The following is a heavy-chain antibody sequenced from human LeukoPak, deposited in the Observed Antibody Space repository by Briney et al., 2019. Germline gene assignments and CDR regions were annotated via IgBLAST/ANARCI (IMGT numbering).Heavy chain of an antibody. Sequence: PSETLSLTCAVYGGSFSGYYWSWIRQPPGKGLEWIGEINHSGSTNYNPSLKSRVTISVDTSKNQFSLKLSSVTAADTAVYYCARLIAAAETFDYWGQGTLVTVSS. CDR3: ARLIAAAETFDY. J-gene: IGHJ4*02. CDR1: GGSFSGYY. V-gene: IGHV4-34*01. CDR2: INHSGST. D-gene: IGHD6-13*01.